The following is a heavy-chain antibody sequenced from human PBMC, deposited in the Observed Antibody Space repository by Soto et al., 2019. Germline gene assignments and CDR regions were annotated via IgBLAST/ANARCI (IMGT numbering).Heavy chain of an antibody. Sequence: SETLSLTCAVYGGSFSGHYWRWIRQPPGKGLEWIGEINHSGSTNYNPSLKSRVTISVDKSKDQFSLKLSSVTAADTAVYYCASRTADYDFWSGYSKANWFDPWGQGTLVT. V-gene: IGHV4-34*01. CDR1: GGSFSGHY. J-gene: IGHJ5*02. CDR2: INHSGST. D-gene: IGHD3-3*01. CDR3: ASRTADYDFWSGYSKANWFDP.